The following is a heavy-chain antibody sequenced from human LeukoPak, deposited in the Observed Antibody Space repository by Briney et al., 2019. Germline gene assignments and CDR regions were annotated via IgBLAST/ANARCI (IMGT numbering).Heavy chain of an antibody. V-gene: IGHV3-74*01. CDR2: INSDGSTT. J-gene: IGHJ4*02. D-gene: IGHD3-10*01. CDR1: GFTFNSRW. Sequence: GGSLRLSCAASGFTFNSRWMHWVRQAPGKGLVWVSRINSDGSTTNYADSVKGRFTISRDNVKNTLYLQMNSLRAEDTAVYYCARGVLAPGYWGQGSLVTVSS. CDR3: ARGVLAPGY.